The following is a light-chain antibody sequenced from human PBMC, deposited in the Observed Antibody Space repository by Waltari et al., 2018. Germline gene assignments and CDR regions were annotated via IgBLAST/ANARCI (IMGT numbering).Light chain of an antibody. Sequence: SYELTQAPSVSVSPGQTATITCSGEKLVEKYVCWYQQKSGQSPVLVIYQDSKRPSGIPERFSGSNSGDTATLTICVTQATDEADYYCHIWDPSVAFVGVTNLTV. V-gene: IGLV3-1*01. J-gene: IGLJ2*01. CDR2: QDS. CDR3: HIWDPSVA. CDR1: KLVEKY.